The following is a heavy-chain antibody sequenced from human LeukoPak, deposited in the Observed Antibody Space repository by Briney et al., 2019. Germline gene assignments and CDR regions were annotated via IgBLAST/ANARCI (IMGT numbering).Heavy chain of an antibody. CDR1: GFAFSSYA. CDR2: ISGSGSST. D-gene: IGHD3-10*01. V-gene: IGHV3-23*01. CDR3: AKDLWFGELSPIDY. J-gene: IGHJ4*02. Sequence: GGSLRLSCAASGFAFSSYAMSWVRQAPGKRLEWVSAISGSGSSTYYADSVKGRFTISRDNSKNTLYLQMNSLRAEDTAVYYCAKDLWFGELSPIDYWGQGTLVTVSS.